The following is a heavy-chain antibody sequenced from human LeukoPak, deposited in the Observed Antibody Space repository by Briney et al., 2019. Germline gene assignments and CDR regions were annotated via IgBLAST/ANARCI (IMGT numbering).Heavy chain of an antibody. D-gene: IGHD3-9*01. CDR2: IYTSGST. J-gene: IGHJ4*02. Sequence: SETLSLTCTVSGGSISSYYWRWIRQPAGKGLEWIGRIYTSGSTNYNPSLKSRVTMSVDTSKNQFSLKLSSVTAADTAVYYCARVGDILTGYSYYFDYWGQGTLVTVSS. V-gene: IGHV4-4*07. CDR3: ARVGDILTGYSYYFDY. CDR1: GGSISSYY.